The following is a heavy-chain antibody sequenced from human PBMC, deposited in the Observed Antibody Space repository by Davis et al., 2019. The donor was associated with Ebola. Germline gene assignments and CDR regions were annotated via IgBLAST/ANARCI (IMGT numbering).Heavy chain of an antibody. V-gene: IGHV3-53*05. CDR2: IYSDGTT. J-gene: IGHJ4*02. D-gene: IGHD3-9*01. CDR1: GFTFSYYG. Sequence: GESLKISCAASGFTFSYYGMNWVRQAPGKGLEWISVIYSDGTTYYADSVKGRFTISRDNSKNTVYLQMNSLRSEDTAVYYCARARRYFDWLEVYYFDHWGQGTPVTVSS. CDR3: ARARRYFDWLEVYYFDH.